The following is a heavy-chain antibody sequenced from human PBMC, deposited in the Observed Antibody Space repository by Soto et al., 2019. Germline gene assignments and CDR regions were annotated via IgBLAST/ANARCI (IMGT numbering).Heavy chain of an antibody. J-gene: IGHJ4*02. V-gene: IGHV4-4*02. Sequence: QVQLQESGPGLVKPSGTLSLNCVVSVASLTPTTGWVWFANPPGKGLEWIGEIYHSGSTKYNPSLKSRLTISIDKSKNQFSLTLTSVTAADTAVYFCARTGGVNYWGQGALVIVSS. CDR1: VASLTPTTG. D-gene: IGHD2-8*02. CDR3: ARTGGVNY. CDR2: IYHSGST.